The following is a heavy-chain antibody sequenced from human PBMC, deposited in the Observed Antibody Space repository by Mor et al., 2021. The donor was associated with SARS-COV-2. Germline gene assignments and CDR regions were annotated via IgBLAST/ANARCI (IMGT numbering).Heavy chain of an antibody. J-gene: IGHJ4*02. V-gene: IGHV3-21*03. CDR2: I. D-gene: IGHD1-26*01. CDR3: ARDQSYGGRIKYFVDD. Sequence: IHYADSVKGRFIISRDNAKDSLYLQMNSLRAEDTSVYYCARDQSYGGRIKYFVDDWGRGTLVTVSS.